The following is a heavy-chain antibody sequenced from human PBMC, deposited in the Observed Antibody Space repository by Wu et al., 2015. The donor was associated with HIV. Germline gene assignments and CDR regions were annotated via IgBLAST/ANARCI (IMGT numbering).Heavy chain of an antibody. Sequence: QVQLVQSGAEVKKPGASVKVSCKASGYTFTSYYMHWVRQAPGQGLEWMGIINPSGGSTSYAQKFQGRVTMTRDTSTSTVYMELSSLRSEDTAVYYCARVADYSNYAGGNWFDPWGQGTLVTVSS. CDR2: INPSGGST. CDR3: ARVADYSNYAGGNWFDP. D-gene: IGHD4-11*01. V-gene: IGHV1-46*03. CDR1: GYTFTSYY. J-gene: IGHJ5*02.